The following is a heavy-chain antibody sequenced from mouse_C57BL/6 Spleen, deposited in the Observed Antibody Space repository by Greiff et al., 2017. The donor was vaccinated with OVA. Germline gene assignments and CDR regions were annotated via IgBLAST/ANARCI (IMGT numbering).Heavy chain of an antibody. V-gene: IGHV5-6*01. CDR3: ARQIITTVVAPFDY. CDR1: GFTFSSYG. J-gene: IGHJ2*01. Sequence: EVQRVESGGDLVKPGGSLKLSCAASGFTFSSYGMSWVRQTPDKRLEWVATISSGGSYTYYPDSVKGRFTISRDNAKNTLYLQMSSLKSEDTAMYYCARQIITTVVAPFDYWGQGTTLTVSS. D-gene: IGHD1-1*01. CDR2: ISSGGSYT.